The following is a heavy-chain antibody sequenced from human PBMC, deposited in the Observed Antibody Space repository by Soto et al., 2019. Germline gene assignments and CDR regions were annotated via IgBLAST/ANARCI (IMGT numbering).Heavy chain of an antibody. J-gene: IGHJ6*02. CDR2: ISGSGGST. D-gene: IGHD6-19*01. V-gene: IGHV3-23*01. CDR3: AKGGSGWYYYYGMDV. Sequence: GGSLRLSCAASGFTFSSYAMSWVRQAPGKGLEWVSAISGSGGSTYYADSVKGRFTISRDNSKNTLYLQMNSLRAEDTAVYYCAKGGSGWYYYYGMDVWGQGTTVTVSS. CDR1: GFTFSSYA.